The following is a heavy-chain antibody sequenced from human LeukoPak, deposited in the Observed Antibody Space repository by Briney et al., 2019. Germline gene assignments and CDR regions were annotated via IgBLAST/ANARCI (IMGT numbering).Heavy chain of an antibody. CDR3: ARDFSLSSGYYPDY. Sequence: PGGSLRLSCAASGFTFSSYAMSWVRQAPGKGLEWVAVISYDGSNKYYADSVKGRFTISRDNSKNTLYLQMNSLRAEDTAVYYCARDFSLSSGYYPDYWGQGTLVTVSS. CDR2: ISYDGSNK. D-gene: IGHD3-22*01. J-gene: IGHJ4*02. V-gene: IGHV3-30-3*01. CDR1: GFTFSSYA.